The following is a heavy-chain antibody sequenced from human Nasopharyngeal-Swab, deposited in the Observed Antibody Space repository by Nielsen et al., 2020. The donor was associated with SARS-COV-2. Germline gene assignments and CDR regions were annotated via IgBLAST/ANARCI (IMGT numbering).Heavy chain of an antibody. CDR3: ARAPLEYLRHFFDY. J-gene: IGHJ4*02. D-gene: IGHD3-3*01. V-gene: IGHV4-31*03. Sequence: TLSLTCTVSGASISSRGYYWTWIRQHPGKGLDWIGYISYSGDTYYNPSLRSRVTISLDTSNNQFSLNLKSATAADTAVYYCARAPLEYLRHFFDYWGQGSLVTVSS. CDR1: GASISSRGYY. CDR2: ISYSGDT.